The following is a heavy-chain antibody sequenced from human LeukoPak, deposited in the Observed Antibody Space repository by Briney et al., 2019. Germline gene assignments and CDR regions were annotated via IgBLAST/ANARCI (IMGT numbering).Heavy chain of an antibody. CDR3: AREGRDGYNYGQYYFDY. V-gene: IGHV3-74*01. J-gene: IGHJ4*02. CDR2: IKSDGSST. D-gene: IGHD5-24*01. Sequence: GGSLRLSCAPSGFTFSTYWIHWVRRAPGKGLVWVSRIKSDGSSTSYADSVKGRFTISRDNAKNTLYLQMNSLRAEDTAVYYCAREGRDGYNYGQYYFDYWGQGTLVTVSS. CDR1: GFTFSTYW.